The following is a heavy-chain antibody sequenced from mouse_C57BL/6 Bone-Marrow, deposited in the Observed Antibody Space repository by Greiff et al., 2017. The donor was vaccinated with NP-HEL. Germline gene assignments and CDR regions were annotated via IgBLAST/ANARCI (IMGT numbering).Heavy chain of an antibody. Sequence: QVQLQQSGAELARPGASVKLSCKASGYTFTSYGISWVKQRTGQGLEWIGEIYPRSGNTYYNEKFKGKATLTADKSSSTAYMELRSLTSEDSAVYFCARKGQLTGTLYYLDYWGQGTTLTVSS. J-gene: IGHJ2*01. V-gene: IGHV1-81*01. CDR3: ARKGQLTGTLYYLDY. D-gene: IGHD4-1*01. CDR2: IYPRSGNT. CDR1: GYTFTSYG.